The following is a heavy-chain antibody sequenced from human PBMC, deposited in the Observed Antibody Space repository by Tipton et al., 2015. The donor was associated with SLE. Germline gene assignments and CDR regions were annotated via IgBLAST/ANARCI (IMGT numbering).Heavy chain of an antibody. V-gene: IGHV3-48*01. J-gene: IGHJ4*02. CDR3: ARDLPSSSWYREIAY. Sequence: SLRLSCAASGFTFSSYSMNWVRQAPGKGLEWVSYISSSSSTIYYADSVEGRFTISRDNAKNSLYLQMNSLRAEDTAVYYCARDLPSSSWYREIAYWGQGTLVTVSS. CDR2: ISSSSSTI. D-gene: IGHD6-13*01. CDR1: GFTFSSYS.